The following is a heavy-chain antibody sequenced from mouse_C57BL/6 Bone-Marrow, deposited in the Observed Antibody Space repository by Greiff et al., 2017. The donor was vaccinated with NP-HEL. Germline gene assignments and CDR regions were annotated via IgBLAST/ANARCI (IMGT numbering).Heavy chain of an antibody. CDR1: GYAFSSSW. Sequence: VKLQQSGPELVKPGASVKISCKASGYAFSSSWMNWVKQRPGKGLEWIGRIYPGDGDTNYNGKFKGKATLTADKSSSTPYMQLSSLTSEDSAVYFCARSITTVYYFDYWGQGTTLTVSS. CDR3: ARSITTVYYFDY. J-gene: IGHJ2*01. D-gene: IGHD1-1*01. CDR2: IYPGDGDT. V-gene: IGHV1-82*01.